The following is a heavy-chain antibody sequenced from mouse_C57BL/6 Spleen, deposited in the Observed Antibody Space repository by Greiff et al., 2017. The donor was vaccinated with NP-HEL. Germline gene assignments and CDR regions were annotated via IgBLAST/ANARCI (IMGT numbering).Heavy chain of an antibody. CDR2: IYPRSGNT. D-gene: IGHD1-1*01. Sequence: VQLKPSGAELARPGASVKLSCKASGYTFTSYGISWVKQRTGQGLEWIGEIYPRSGNTYYNEKFKGKAKLTADKSSSTAYMELRSLTSEDSAVYFCSRGLITTVVAYWYFDVWGTGTTVTVSS. V-gene: IGHV1-81*01. J-gene: IGHJ1*03. CDR3: SRGLITTVVAYWYFDV. CDR1: GYTFTSYG.